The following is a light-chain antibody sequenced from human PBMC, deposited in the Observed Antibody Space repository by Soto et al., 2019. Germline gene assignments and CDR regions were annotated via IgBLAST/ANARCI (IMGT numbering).Light chain of an antibody. Sequence: EIVLTQSPGTLSLSPGERATLSCRASQSVSSSYLAWYQQKPGQAPRLLIYGASIRATGIPDRFSGSGSVTELTLTISRLEPEDYAVYYCQQYGSSPITFGQGTRLEIK. V-gene: IGKV3-20*01. J-gene: IGKJ5*01. CDR3: QQYGSSPIT. CDR1: QSVSSSY. CDR2: GAS.